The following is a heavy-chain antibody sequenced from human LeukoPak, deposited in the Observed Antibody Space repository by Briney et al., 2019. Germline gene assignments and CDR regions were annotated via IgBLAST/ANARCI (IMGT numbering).Heavy chain of an antibody. V-gene: IGHV1-24*01. J-gene: IGHJ4*02. CDR2: FDPEDGET. D-gene: IGHD5-24*01. CDR1: GYTLTELS. Sequence: GASVKVSCKVSGYTLTELSMHWVRQAPGKGLEWMVGFDPEDGETIYAQKFQGRVTMTEDTSTDTAYMELSSLRSEDTAVYYCATGGSRDGYHRGVDYWGQGTLVTVSS. CDR3: ATGGSRDGYHRGVDY.